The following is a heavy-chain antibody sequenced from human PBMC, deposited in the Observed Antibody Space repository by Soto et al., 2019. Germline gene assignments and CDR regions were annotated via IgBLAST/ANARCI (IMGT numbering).Heavy chain of an antibody. V-gene: IGHV1-69*13. D-gene: IGHD6-19*01. J-gene: IGHJ6*02. CDR1: GGTFSSYA. Sequence: SVKVSCKASGGTFSSYAISWVRQAPGQGLEWMGGIIPIFGTANYAQKFQGRVTITADESTSTAYMELSSLRSEDTAVYYCARRIAVAGTNAYYGMDVWGQGTTVTVSS. CDR2: IIPIFGTA. CDR3: ARRIAVAGTNAYYGMDV.